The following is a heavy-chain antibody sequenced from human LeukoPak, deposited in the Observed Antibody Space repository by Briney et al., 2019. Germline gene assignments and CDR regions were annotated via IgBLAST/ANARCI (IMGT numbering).Heavy chain of an antibody. CDR3: VRDPSYGSSWYYYMDV. V-gene: IGHV3-48*04. Sequence: GGSLRLSCAASEFTFVRYAMNWVRQAPGKGLEWVSYISSSSFKIGYADSVKGRFTISRDNSKNSLYLQMDSLRVEDTAVYYCVRDPSYGSSWYYYMDVWGKGTTVTDSS. D-gene: IGHD6-13*01. J-gene: IGHJ6*03. CDR1: EFTFVRYA. CDR2: ISSSSFKI.